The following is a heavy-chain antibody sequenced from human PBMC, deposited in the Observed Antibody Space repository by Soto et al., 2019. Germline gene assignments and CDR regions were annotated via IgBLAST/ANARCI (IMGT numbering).Heavy chain of an antibody. CDR1: GLKFGGYG. Sequence: GGSKRLSSAAAGLKFGGYGRRWVRKEPGKGLEWVAVISYDGSNKYYADSVKGRFTISRDNSKNTLYLQMNSLRAEDTAVYYCAKGLPYYYDSSGYYPRGYWGQGTLVTVSS. CDR2: ISYDGSNK. CDR3: AKGLPYYYDSSGYYPRGY. V-gene: IGHV3-30*18. D-gene: IGHD3-22*01. J-gene: IGHJ4*02.